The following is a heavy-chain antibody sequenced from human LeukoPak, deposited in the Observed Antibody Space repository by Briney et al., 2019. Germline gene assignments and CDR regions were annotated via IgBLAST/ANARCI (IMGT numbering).Heavy chain of an antibody. V-gene: IGHV3-23*01. Sequence: GGSLRLSCAASGFTFSSYAMSWVRQAPGKGLEWVSDISGGGATTFYADSVKGRFTISRDNSKNTLYLQLSSLRAEDTAVYYCAKSTGYSTTGRDFDSWGRGTLVNVSS. CDR1: GFTFSSYA. CDR2: ISGGGATT. CDR3: AKSTGYSTTGRDFDS. D-gene: IGHD6-13*01. J-gene: IGHJ4*02.